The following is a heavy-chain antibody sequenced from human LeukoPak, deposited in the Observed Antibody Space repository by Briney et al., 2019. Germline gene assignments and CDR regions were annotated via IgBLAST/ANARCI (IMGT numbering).Heavy chain of an antibody. CDR1: GFTFSSYA. D-gene: IGHD2/OR15-2a*01. CDR2: ISGSGGST. V-gene: IGHV3-23*01. Sequence: GGSLRLSCVVSGFTFSSYAMSWVRQAPGKGLEWVSSISGSGGSTYYADSVKGRFTISRDNTKNTLYLQMNSLRAEDTAVYYCARDLYLSIWGQGTMVTVSS. J-gene: IGHJ3*02. CDR3: ARDLYLSI.